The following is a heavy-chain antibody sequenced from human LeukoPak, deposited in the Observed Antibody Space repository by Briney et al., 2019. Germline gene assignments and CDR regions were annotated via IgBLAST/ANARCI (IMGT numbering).Heavy chain of an antibody. V-gene: IGHV3-23*01. CDR1: GFTFSSYA. D-gene: IGHD4-23*01. Sequence: GGSLRLSCAASGFTFSSYAMSWVRQAPGKGLEWVSAISGSGGSTYYADSVKGRFTISRDNSKSTLYLQMNSLRAEDTAVYYCAKEARRVTPYYYYGMDVWGQGTTVTVSS. J-gene: IGHJ6*02. CDR3: AKEARRVTPYYYYGMDV. CDR2: ISGSGGST.